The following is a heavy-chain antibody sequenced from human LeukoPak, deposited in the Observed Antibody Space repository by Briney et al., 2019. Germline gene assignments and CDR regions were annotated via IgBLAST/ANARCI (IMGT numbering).Heavy chain of an antibody. V-gene: IGHV5-51*01. CDR1: GYDFSTYW. CDR3: ARHGKGDYRTIDF. Sequence: GESLKISCEASGYDFSTYWIGWVRQMPGKGLEWVGTIYPGDSDTRYSPSFQGQVAISAARSISTAYLQWSSLKAPDTAVYFCARHGKGDYRTIDFWGQGTLVTVSS. CDR2: IYPGDSDT. D-gene: IGHD4-11*01. J-gene: IGHJ4*02.